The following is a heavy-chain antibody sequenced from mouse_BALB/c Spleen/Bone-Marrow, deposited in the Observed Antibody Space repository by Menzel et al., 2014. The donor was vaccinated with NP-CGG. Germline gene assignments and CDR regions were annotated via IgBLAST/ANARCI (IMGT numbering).Heavy chain of an antibody. V-gene: IGHV5-12*02. CDR3: ARQGTLDY. CDR2: ISNGGGST. J-gene: IGHJ4*01. CDR1: GFTFRDYY. Sequence: VQLQESGGGLVQAGGSLKLSCATSGFTFRDYYMYWVRQTPEKRLEWVAYISNGGGSTYYPDTVKGRFTISRDNAKNXLYLQMSRLKSEDTAMYYCARQGTLDYWGQGTSVTVSS.